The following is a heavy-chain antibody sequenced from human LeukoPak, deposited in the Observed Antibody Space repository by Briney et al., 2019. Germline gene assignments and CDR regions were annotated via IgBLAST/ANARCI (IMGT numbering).Heavy chain of an antibody. V-gene: IGHV4-59*01. CDR3: ARAVDPYYDFWSGYFWFDP. CDR1: GGSISSYY. Sequence: SETLSLTCTVSGGSISSYYWSWIRQPPGKGLEWIGYIYYSGSTNYNPSLKRRVTISVDTSKNPSSLKLSSVTAADTAVYYCARAVDPYYDFWSGYFWFDPWGQGTLVTVSS. D-gene: IGHD3-3*01. J-gene: IGHJ5*02. CDR2: IYYSGST.